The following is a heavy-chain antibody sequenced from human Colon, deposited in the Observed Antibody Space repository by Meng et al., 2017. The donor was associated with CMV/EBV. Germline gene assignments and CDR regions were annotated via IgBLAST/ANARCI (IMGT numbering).Heavy chain of an antibody. CDR2: IRSKAHNYAT. CDR1: GFKFSESA. Sequence: GGSLRLSCAASGFKFSESAMYWVRQASGKGLEWVGRIRSKAHNYATTYVESVEGRFTISRDDSKNMLYLEMNSLTTDDTAVYYCSRPTAVGGSATDYWGQGTLVTVSS. J-gene: IGHJ4*02. D-gene: IGHD1-26*01. V-gene: IGHV3-73*01. CDR3: SRPTAVGGSATDY.